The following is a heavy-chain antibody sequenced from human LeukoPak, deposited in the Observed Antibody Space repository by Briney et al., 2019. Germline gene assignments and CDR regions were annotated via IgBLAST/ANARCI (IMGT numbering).Heavy chain of an antibody. CDR2: ISSSSSYI. V-gene: IGHV3-21*01. CDR3: ARRFHSGDAFDI. Sequence: GGSLRLSCAASGFTFSSYSMNWVRQAPGKGLEWVSSISSSSSYIYYADSVKGRFTISRDNAKNSLYLQMNSLRAEDTAVYYCARRFHSGDAFDIWGQGTMVTVSS. D-gene: IGHD1-14*01. CDR1: GFTFSSYS. J-gene: IGHJ3*02.